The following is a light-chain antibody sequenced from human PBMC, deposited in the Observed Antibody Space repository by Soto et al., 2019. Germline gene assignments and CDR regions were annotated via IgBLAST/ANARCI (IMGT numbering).Light chain of an antibody. CDR1: QSISTY. J-gene: IGKJ4*01. CDR2: GAY. CDR3: QQTYSTPLT. Sequence: DLQVTQSPSSLSASVGDRVTITCRASQSISTYLNWYQQKPGKGPQLQIFGAYSLQSGMPSRFSGSSSGTDFTLSISSLQPEDFATYYCQQTYSTPLTFGGGTKVEIK. V-gene: IGKV1-39*01.